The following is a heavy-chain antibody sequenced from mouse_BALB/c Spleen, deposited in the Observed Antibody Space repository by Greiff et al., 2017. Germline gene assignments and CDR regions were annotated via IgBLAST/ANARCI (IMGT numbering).Heavy chain of an antibody. V-gene: IGHV2-6-2*01. D-gene: IGHD2-10*01. CDR1: GFSLTSYG. Sequence: VKLMESGPDLVAPSQSLSITCTVSGFSLTSYGVHWVRQPPGKGLEWLVVIWSDGSTTYNSALKSRLSISKDNSKSQVFLKMNSLQTDDTAMYYCARAYYGNPYYFDYWGQGTTLTVSS. J-gene: IGHJ2*01. CDR3: ARAYYGNPYYFDY. CDR2: IWSDGST.